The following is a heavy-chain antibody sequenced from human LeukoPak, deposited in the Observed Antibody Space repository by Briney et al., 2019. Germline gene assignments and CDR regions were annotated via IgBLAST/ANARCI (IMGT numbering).Heavy chain of an antibody. CDR2: ISAYNGNT. CDR3: ARRRAAAGTDFSASTPQYYYYMDV. D-gene: IGHD6-13*01. CDR1: GYTFTSYG. V-gene: IGHV1-18*01. Sequence: ASVKVSCKASGYTFTSYGISWVRQAPGQGLEWMGWISAYNGNTNYAQKLQGRVTMTTDTSTSTAYMELRSLRFDDTAVYYCARRRAAAGTDFSASTPQYYYYMDVWGKGTTVTVSS. J-gene: IGHJ6*03.